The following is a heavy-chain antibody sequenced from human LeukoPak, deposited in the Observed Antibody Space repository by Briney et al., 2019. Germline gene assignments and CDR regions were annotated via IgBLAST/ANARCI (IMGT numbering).Heavy chain of an antibody. Sequence: GGSLRLSCAASGFTFSNAWMSWVRQAPGKGLEWVGRIKSKTDGGTTDYAAPVKGRFTISRDDSKNTLYLQMNSLKTEDTAVYYCAKRRVALRFYFDYWGQGTLVTVSS. CDR2: IKSKTDGGTT. CDR1: GFTFSNAW. V-gene: IGHV3-15*01. D-gene: IGHD4-17*01. CDR3: AKRRVALRFYFDY. J-gene: IGHJ4*02.